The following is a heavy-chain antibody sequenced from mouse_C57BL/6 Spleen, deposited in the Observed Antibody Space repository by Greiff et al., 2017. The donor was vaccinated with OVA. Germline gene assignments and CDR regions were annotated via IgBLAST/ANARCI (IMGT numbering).Heavy chain of an antibody. Sequence: VHLVESGAELMKPGASVKLSCKATGYTFTGYWIEWVKQRPGHGLEWIGEILPGSGSTNYNEKFKGKATFTADTSSNTAYMPLSSLTTEDCAIYDDAGGDSYYYGSSYGGYFDVWGTGTTLTVSS. D-gene: IGHD1-1*01. V-gene: IGHV1-9*01. CDR2: ILPGSGST. CDR3: AGGDSYYYGSSYGGYFDV. J-gene: IGHJ1*03. CDR1: GYTFTGYW.